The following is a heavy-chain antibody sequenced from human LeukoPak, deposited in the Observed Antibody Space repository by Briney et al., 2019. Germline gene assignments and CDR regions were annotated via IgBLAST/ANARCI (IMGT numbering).Heavy chain of an antibody. CDR2: ISGSGGST. D-gene: IGHD6-19*01. V-gene: IGHV3-23*01. CDR3: AKRRQWLVSYGMDV. CDR1: GFTFSSYA. Sequence: RSGGSLRLSCAASGFTFSSYAMSWVRQAPGKGLEWVSAISGSGGSTYYADSVKGRFTISRDNSKNTLYLQMNSLRAEDTAVYYCAKRRQWLVSYGMDVWGQGTTVTVSS. J-gene: IGHJ6*02.